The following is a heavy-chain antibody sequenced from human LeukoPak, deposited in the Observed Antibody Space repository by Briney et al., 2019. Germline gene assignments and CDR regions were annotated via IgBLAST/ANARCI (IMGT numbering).Heavy chain of an antibody. Sequence: GGSLRLSCAASGFTVSSNYMSWVRQAPGKGLEWVSVIYSGGSAYYADSVKGRFTISRDNSKNTLYLQMNSLRAEDTAVYYCAREDYVWGSYRSSGSDWGQGTLVTVSS. CDR1: GFTVSSNY. D-gene: IGHD3-16*02. CDR2: IYSGGSA. V-gene: IGHV3-66*01. J-gene: IGHJ4*02. CDR3: AREDYVWGSYRSSGSD.